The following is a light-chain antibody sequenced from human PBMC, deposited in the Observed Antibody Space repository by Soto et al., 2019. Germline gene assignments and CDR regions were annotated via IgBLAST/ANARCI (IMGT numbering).Light chain of an antibody. CDR3: QHYGTSPFT. J-gene: IGKJ3*01. Sequence: EIVLTQSPGTLSLSPGERVTLSRRASQSVASSYFAWYQQKPGQAPRLLIYGASTRATGIPDRFSGSGSGTDFTLTIARLEPEDFAVYYCQHYGTSPFTFGPGTKVDIK. CDR1: QSVASSY. V-gene: IGKV3-20*01. CDR2: GAS.